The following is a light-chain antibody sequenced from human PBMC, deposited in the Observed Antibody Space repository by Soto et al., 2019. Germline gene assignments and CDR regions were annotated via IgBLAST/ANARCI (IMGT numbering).Light chain of an antibody. CDR3: AAWDDSLNGWV. J-gene: IGLJ3*02. V-gene: IGLV1-40*01. CDR2: SND. Sequence: QAVVTQPPSVSGAPGQTITISCTGSSSNIGAGYDVHWYQQLPGRAPKLLIYSNDQRPSGVPDRFSGSKSGTSASLAISGLQSEDEADYYCAAWDDSLNGWVFGGGTKVTVL. CDR1: SSNIGAGYD.